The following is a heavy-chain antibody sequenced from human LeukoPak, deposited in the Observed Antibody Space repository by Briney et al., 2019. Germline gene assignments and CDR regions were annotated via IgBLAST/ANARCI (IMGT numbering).Heavy chain of an antibody. Sequence: AGESLKISCKGSGYSFTSYWIAWARQMPGKGLEWMGIIYPGDSDTRYSPSFQGQVTISADKSISTAYLQWSSLKASDTAMYYCARHPITRYYDSSGYSAGGPDYWGQGTLVTVSS. D-gene: IGHD3-22*01. J-gene: IGHJ4*02. V-gene: IGHV5-51*01. CDR3: ARHPITRYYDSSGYSAGGPDY. CDR2: IYPGDSDT. CDR1: GYSFTSYW.